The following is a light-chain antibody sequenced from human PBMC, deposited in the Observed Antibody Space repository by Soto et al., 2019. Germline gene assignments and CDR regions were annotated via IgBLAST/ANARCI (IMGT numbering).Light chain of an antibody. J-gene: IGLJ1*01. CDR1: TANIGKNF. CDR3: ATWDDRQSGRV. CDR2: NND. Sequence: QSALTQPPSASGTPGQRVTVSFSGNTANIGKNFVYWYQQRPGTAPRLLIYNNDRRPSGVPDRFSGSKSGTSASLAISGLRSEDEADYYCATWDDRQSGRVFGPGTKVTVL. V-gene: IGLV1-47*02.